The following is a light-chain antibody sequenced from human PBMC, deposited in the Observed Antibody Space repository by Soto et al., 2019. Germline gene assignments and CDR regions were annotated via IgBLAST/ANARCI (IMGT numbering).Light chain of an antibody. Sequence: QSALTQPPSASGSPGQSVTISCTGTSSDVGGYNYVSWYQQHPGKAPKLMIYEVSKRPSGVPDRFSGSKSGNTASLTVSGLQAEDEADYYCCSYAGSNKPMVFGGGTKLTVL. J-gene: IGLJ2*01. CDR1: SSDVGGYNY. CDR2: EVS. V-gene: IGLV2-8*01. CDR3: CSYAGSNKPMV.